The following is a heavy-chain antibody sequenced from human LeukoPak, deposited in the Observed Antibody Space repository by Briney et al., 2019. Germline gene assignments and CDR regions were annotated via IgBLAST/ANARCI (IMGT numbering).Heavy chain of an antibody. CDR1: GFTFSSYE. J-gene: IGHJ4*02. Sequence: GGSLRLSCAASGFTFSSYEMNWVRQAPGKGLEWVSYISSSGSTVYYADSVKGRFTISRDNAKNSLYLQMNSLRAEDTAVYYCARVDYSGDYWGQGTLVTVSS. V-gene: IGHV3-48*03. D-gene: IGHD2-2*03. CDR3: ARVDYSGDY. CDR2: ISSSGSTV.